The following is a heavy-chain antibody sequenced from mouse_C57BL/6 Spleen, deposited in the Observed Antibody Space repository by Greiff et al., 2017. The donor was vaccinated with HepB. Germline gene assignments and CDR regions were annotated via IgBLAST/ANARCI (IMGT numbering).Heavy chain of an antibody. CDR1: GYAFTNYL. CDR3: ARGGGVAPFDY. Sequence: VKVVESGAELVRPGTSVKVSCKASGYAFTNYLIEWVKQRPGQGLEWIGVINPGSGGTNYNEKFKGKATLTADKSSSTAYMQLSSLTSEDSAVYFCARGGGVAPFDYWGQGTTLTVSS. CDR2: INPGSGGT. D-gene: IGHD1-1*01. V-gene: IGHV1-54*01. J-gene: IGHJ2*01.